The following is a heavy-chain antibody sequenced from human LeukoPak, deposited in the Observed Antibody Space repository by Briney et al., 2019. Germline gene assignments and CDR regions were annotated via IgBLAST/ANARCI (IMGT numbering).Heavy chain of an antibody. CDR1: GGTFSSYA. J-gene: IGHJ4*02. V-gene: IGHV1-3*01. Sequence: ASVKVSCKASGGTFSSYAISWLRQAPGQRLDWMGWINGGSGYTKYSPEFQGRVTITRDTSASTAYMELSSLRSEDTAVYYCANPRYDSSGYYYVDWGQGTLVTVSS. CDR2: INGGSGYT. D-gene: IGHD3-22*01. CDR3: ANPRYDSSGYYYVD.